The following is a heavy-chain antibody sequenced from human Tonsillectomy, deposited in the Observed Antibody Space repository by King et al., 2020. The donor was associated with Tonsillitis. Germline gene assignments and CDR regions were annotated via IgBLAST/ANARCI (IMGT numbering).Heavy chain of an antibody. J-gene: IGHJ4*02. Sequence: VQLVESGGGLVQPGGSLRLSCAASGFTFSSYAMSWVRQAPGKGLEWVSTITGSGGSTYYADSVKGRFTSSRDNSKSTLYLQMNSLRAEDTAVYSCASQSGSLDYWGQGTLVTVSS. CDR3: ASQSGSLDY. D-gene: IGHD5-12*01. V-gene: IGHV3-23*04. CDR1: GFTFSSYA. CDR2: ITGSGGST.